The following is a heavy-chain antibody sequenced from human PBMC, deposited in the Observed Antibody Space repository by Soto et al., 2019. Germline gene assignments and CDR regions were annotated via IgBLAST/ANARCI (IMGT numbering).Heavy chain of an antibody. V-gene: IGHV3-21*01. J-gene: IGHJ6*02. CDR3: SGCSGGACHQNYGMDV. CDR2: ISPSTSHM. CDR1: GFTFSSCT. D-gene: IGHD2-15*01. Sequence: EVPLVESGGGLVKPGGSLRLSCAVSGFTFSSCTMNWVRQAPGKGLEWVSSISPSTSHMYYADSVKGRFTISRDNAKNSLFLQMNSLRAEDTAVYYCSGCSGGACHQNYGMDVWGQGTTVTVSS.